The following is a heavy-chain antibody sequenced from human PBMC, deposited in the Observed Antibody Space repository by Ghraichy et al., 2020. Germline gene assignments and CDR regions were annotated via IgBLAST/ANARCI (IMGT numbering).Heavy chain of an antibody. Sequence: GGSLRLSCVGSGFTFNSYTMNWVRQAPGKGLEWVSSINGRSSHIYYADSVKGRFTISRDNAKNSLYLQMNGLRAEDTAVYYCARDHWNDLYYHYYGMGVWGQGTTVTVYS. CDR3: ARDHWNDLYYHYYGMGV. J-gene: IGHJ6*02. D-gene: IGHD1-1*01. CDR2: INGRSSHI. CDR1: GFTFNSYT. V-gene: IGHV3-21*01.